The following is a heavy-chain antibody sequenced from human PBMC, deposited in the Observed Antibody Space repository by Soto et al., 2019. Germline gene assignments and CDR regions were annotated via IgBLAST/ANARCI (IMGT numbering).Heavy chain of an antibody. CDR3: ETFRMVTRLATGFDY. CDR1: GYTLTELS. CDR2: FDPEDGET. V-gene: IGHV1-24*01. D-gene: IGHD3-10*01. J-gene: IGHJ4*02. Sequence: ASVKVSCKVSGYTLTELSMHWVRQAPGKGLEWMGGFDPEDGETIYAQKFQGRVTMTEDTSTDTAYMELSSLRSEDTAVYYCETFRMVTRLATGFDYWGQGTLVTVSS.